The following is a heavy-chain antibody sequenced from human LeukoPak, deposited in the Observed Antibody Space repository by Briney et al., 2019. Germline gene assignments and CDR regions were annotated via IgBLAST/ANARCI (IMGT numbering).Heavy chain of an antibody. CDR1: GFTFSRYW. V-gene: IGHV3-74*01. CDR3: ARAPSEVGGYYPEYFRH. D-gene: IGHD3-22*01. CDR2: IKSDGKT. Sequence: GGSLRLSCEASGFTFSRYWMHWVRQAPGKGLVWVSRIKSDGKTNYADSVKGRFTISRGNAKNTVSLQMDSLRAEDTGVYYCARAPSEVGGYYPEYFRHWGQGTLVTVSS. J-gene: IGHJ1*01.